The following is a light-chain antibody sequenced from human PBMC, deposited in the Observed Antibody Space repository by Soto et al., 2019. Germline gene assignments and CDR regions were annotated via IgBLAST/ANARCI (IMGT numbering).Light chain of an antibody. Sequence: QSALTQPASVSGSPGQSITISCTGTSSDVGGYNYVSWYQQHPGKAPKLMIYDVSNRPSGVSNRFSGSKSGNTASLTISGLQAEDEADYYCCSSTSSSPDVFGTGTKVTVL. V-gene: IGLV2-14*01. CDR3: CSSTSSSPDV. J-gene: IGLJ1*01. CDR1: SSDVGGYNY. CDR2: DVS.